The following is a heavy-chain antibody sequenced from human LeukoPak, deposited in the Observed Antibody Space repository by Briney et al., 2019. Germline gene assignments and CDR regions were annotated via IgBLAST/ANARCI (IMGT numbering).Heavy chain of an antibody. Sequence: PSETLSLTCTVSGGSISSSSYYWGWIRQPPGKGLEWIGSIYYSGSTYYNPSLKSRVTISVDTSKNQFSLKLSSVTAADTAVYYGASILLSSHYYFNYWGQGTLVSVSS. J-gene: IGHJ4*02. CDR3: ASILLSSHYYFNY. D-gene: IGHD2/OR15-2a*01. V-gene: IGHV4-39*01. CDR1: GGSISSSSYY. CDR2: IYYSGST.